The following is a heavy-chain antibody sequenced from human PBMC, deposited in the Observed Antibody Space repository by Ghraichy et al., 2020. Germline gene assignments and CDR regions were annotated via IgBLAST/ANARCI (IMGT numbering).Heavy chain of an antibody. CDR2: MKQDGSEE. D-gene: IGHD4-17*01. CDR1: GFTFSNYW. J-gene: IGHJ4*02. Sequence: GGSLRLSCGASGFTFSNYWMSWVRQAPGKGLEWVSNMKQDGSEEYYVDSVKGRFTISRDNAKNSLCLQMNSLRAEDTALYYCAKDSKLGYGYSHGYDYWGLGTLVTVSS. V-gene: IGHV3-7*03. CDR3: AKDSKLGYGYSHGYDY.